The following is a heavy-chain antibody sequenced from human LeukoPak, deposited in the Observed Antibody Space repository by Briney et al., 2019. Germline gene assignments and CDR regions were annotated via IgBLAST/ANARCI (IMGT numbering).Heavy chain of an antibody. Sequence: SGGSLRLSCEASGFTFDDYTMHWVRQAPGKGLEWVSLISWDDGSTYYADSVKGRFTISRDNSKNTLYLQMNSLRAEDTAVYYCAKGKYSSSWFDYWGQGTLVTVSS. CDR2: ISWDDGST. CDR1: GFTFDDYT. CDR3: AKGKYSSSWFDY. V-gene: IGHV3-43*01. D-gene: IGHD6-13*01. J-gene: IGHJ4*02.